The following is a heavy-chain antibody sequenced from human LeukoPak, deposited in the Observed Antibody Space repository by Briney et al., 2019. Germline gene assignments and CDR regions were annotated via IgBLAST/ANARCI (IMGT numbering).Heavy chain of an antibody. CDR2: IYYSGST. CDR1: GGSISSGGYY. Sequence: PSETLSLTCTVSGGSISSGGYYWSWIRQHPGKGLEWIGYIYYSGSTYYNPSLKSRVTVSVDTSKDQFSLKLSSVTAADTAVYYCARAGRAGDSSGYYLGYWGQGTLVTVSS. J-gene: IGHJ4*02. D-gene: IGHD3-22*01. CDR3: ARAGRAGDSSGYYLGY. V-gene: IGHV4-31*03.